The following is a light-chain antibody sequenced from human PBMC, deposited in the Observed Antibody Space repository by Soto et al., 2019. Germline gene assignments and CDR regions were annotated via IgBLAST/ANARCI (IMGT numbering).Light chain of an antibody. V-gene: IGLV2-18*02. CDR1: SSDVGSYTR. CDR2: EVS. CDR3: SSFTTSATLL. Sequence: QSALTQPPSVSGSPGQSVTISCTGTSSDVGSYTRVSWYQQPPGAAPKLMVYEVSTRPSGVPDRFSGSKSGNTASLTISGLQAEDEADYYCSSFTTSATLLFGGGTKLTVL. J-gene: IGLJ2*01.